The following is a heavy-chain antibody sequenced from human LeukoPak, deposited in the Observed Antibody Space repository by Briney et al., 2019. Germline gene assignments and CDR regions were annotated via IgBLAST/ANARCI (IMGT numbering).Heavy chain of an antibody. V-gene: IGHV1-2*02. CDR2: INPNSGGT. CDR1: GYTFTGYY. CDR3: ARDRVAYGGTLDY. J-gene: IGHJ4*02. D-gene: IGHD4-23*01. Sequence: ASVKVSCKASGYTFTGYYMHWVRQAPGQGLEWMGWINPNSGGTNYAQKFQGRVTMTRDTSISTAYMELSSLRSEDTAVYYCARDRVAYGGTLDYWGQGTLVTVSS.